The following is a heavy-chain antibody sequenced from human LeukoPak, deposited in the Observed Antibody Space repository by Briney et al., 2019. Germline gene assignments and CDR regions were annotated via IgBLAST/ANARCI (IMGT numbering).Heavy chain of an antibody. J-gene: IGHJ4*02. D-gene: IGHD3-22*01. CDR3: ATSSSGYYSRYFDY. CDR2: FDPEDGET. V-gene: IGHV1-24*01. CDR1: GYTLTELS. Sequence: ASVKVSCKVSGYTLTELSMHWVRQAPGKGLEWMGGFDPEDGETIYAQKFQGRVTMTEDTSTDTAYMELSSLRSEDTAVYYCATSSSGYYSRYFDYWGQGTLVTVSS.